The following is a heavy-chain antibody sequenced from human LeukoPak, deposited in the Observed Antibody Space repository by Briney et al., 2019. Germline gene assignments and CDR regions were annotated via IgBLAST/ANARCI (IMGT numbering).Heavy chain of an antibody. CDR3: AKDRGVHYYGSERGLYNWFDP. Sequence: GGSLRLSCAASGFTVSSNYMSWVRQAPGKGLEWVSAISGSGGSTYYTDSVKGRFTISRDNSKNTLYLQMNGLRAEDTAVYYCAKDRGVHYYGSERGLYNWFDPWGQGTLVTVSS. J-gene: IGHJ5*02. V-gene: IGHV3-23*01. CDR2: ISGSGGST. CDR1: GFTVSSNY. D-gene: IGHD3-10*01.